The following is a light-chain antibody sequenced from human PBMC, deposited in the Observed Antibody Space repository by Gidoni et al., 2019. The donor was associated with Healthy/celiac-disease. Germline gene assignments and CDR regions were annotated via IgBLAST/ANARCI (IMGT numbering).Light chain of an antibody. V-gene: IGKV1-39*01. CDR2: AAS. CDR1: QSISSY. J-gene: IGKJ1*01. Sequence: PSSLSASVGDRVTITCRASQSISSYLNWYQQKPGKAPKLLIYAASSLQSGVPSRFSGSGSGTDFTLTISSLQPEDFATYYCQQSYSTPPAFGQGTKVEIK. CDR3: QQSYSTPPA.